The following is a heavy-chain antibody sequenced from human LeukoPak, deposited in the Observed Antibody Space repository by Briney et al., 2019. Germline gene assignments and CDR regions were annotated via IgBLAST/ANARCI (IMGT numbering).Heavy chain of an antibody. CDR3: ARQRRAAFSTWEPARRVPTYYFDY. CDR1: GGSISSSSYY. J-gene: IGHJ4*02. V-gene: IGHV4-39*01. D-gene: IGHD1-26*01. CDR2: IYYGGST. Sequence: SETLSLTCTVSGGSISSSSYYWGWIRQPPGKGLEWIGSIYYGGSTYYNPSLKSRVTISVDTSKNQFSLKLSSVTAADTAVYYCARQRRAAFSTWEPARRVPTYYFDYWGQGTLVTVSS.